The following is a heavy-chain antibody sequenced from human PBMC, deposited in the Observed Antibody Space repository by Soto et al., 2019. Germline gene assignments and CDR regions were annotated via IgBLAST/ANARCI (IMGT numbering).Heavy chain of an antibody. CDR2: IWYDGSNK. CDR3: ARALFGTDALDI. J-gene: IGHJ3*02. D-gene: IGHD3-10*02. V-gene: IGHV3-33*01. CDR1: GFTFSSYG. Sequence: QVQLVESGGGVVQPGRSLRLSCAASGFTFSSYGMHWVRQAPGKGLEWVAVIWYDGSNKYYADSVKGRFTISRDNSKNTLYLQMHSLRAEDTAVYYGARALFGTDALDIWGQGTMVTVSS.